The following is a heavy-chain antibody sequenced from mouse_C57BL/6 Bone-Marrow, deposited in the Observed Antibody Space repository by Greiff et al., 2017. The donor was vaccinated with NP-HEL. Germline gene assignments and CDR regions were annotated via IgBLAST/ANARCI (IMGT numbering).Heavy chain of an antibody. CDR2: IWSGGST. CDR3: ASNYYGSLGY. J-gene: IGHJ2*01. D-gene: IGHD1-1*01. CDR1: GFSLTSYG. Sequence: QVQLKESGPGLVQPSQSLSITCTVSGFSLTSYGVHWVRQSPGKGLEWLGVIWSGGSTDYNAAFISRLSISKDNSKSQVFFKMNSLQADDTAIYYCASNYYGSLGYWGQGTTLTVSS. V-gene: IGHV2-2*01.